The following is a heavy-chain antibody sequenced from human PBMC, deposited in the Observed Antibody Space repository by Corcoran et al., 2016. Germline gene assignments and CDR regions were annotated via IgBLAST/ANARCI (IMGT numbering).Heavy chain of an antibody. CDR2: ISSSSSYT. CDR3: ARVVVPAAIPSPGFGMDV. Sequence: QVQLVESGGGLVKPGGSLRLSCAASGFTFSDYYMSWIRQAPGKGLEWVSYISSSSSYTNYADSVKGRFTISRDNAKNSLYLQMNSLRAEDTAVYYCARVVVPAAIPSPGFGMDVWGQGTTVTVSS. V-gene: IGHV3-11*06. J-gene: IGHJ6*02. D-gene: IGHD2-2*02. CDR1: GFTFSDYY.